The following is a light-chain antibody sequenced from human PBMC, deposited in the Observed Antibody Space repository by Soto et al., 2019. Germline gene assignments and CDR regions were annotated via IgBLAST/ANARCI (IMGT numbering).Light chain of an antibody. Sequence: EIVLTQSPGTLSLSPGERATLSCRASQSVSSSYLAWYQQKPDQAPRLLIYGASTRATGIPDRFSGSGSGTDFTLTISRLEPEDFAVYYCQHYGSSPHTFGQGTKLEIK. CDR3: QHYGSSPHT. J-gene: IGKJ2*01. V-gene: IGKV3-20*01. CDR2: GAS. CDR1: QSVSSSY.